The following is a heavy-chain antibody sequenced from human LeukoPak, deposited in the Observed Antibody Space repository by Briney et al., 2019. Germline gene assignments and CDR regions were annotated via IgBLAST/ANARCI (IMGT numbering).Heavy chain of an antibody. CDR3: ARGDTAMVTPNLLYYFDY. Sequence: SETLSLTCTVSGGSISSYYWSWIRQPPGKGLEWIGEINHSGSTNYNPSLKSRVTISVDTSKNQFSLKLSSVTAADTAVYYCARGDTAMVTPNLLYYFDYWGQGTLVTVSS. V-gene: IGHV4-34*01. CDR2: INHSGST. CDR1: GGSISSYY. J-gene: IGHJ4*02. D-gene: IGHD5-18*01.